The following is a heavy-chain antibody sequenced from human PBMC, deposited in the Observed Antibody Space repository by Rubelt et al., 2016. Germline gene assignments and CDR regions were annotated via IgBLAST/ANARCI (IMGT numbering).Heavy chain of an antibody. CDR1: GFTFSSYW. V-gene: IGHV3-74*01. CDR3: ARERGTVTTYNWFDP. J-gene: IGHJ5*02. Sequence: EVQLVESGGGLVQPGGSLRLSCAASGFTFSSYWMHWVRQAPGKGLVWVSRINSDGSSTSYAVSVKGRFTISRDNAKNTLYLQMNSLRAEDTAVYYCARERGTVTTYNWFDPWGQGTLVTVSS. CDR2: INSDGSST. D-gene: IGHD4-17*01.